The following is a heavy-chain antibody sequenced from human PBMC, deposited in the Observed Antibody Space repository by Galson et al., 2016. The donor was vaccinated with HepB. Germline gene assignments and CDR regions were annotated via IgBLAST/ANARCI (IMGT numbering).Heavy chain of an antibody. CDR2: IYPSEYT. J-gene: IGHJ3*02. D-gene: IGHD5-12*01. V-gene: IGHV4-61*02. CDR3: ARYYDPYDGQDHARDI. Sequence: TLSLTCTVSGASISSARYFWNWLRQPAGGALQWIGRIYPSEYTDYNPSLRSRITMSIDTSENHFSLRLSSVTAADTAVYYCARYYDPYDGQDHARDIWGQGTMVTVSS. CDR1: GASISSARYF.